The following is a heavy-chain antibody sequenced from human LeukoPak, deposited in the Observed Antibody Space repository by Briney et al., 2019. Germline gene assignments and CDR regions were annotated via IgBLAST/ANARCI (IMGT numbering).Heavy chain of an antibody. CDR1: GYTFTSYG. D-gene: IGHD3-16*02. Sequence: ASVKVSCKASGYTFTSYGISWVRQAPGQGLKWMGWISAYNGNTNYAQKLQGRVTMTTDTSTSTAYMELRSLRSDDTAVYYCARDRTPGYDYVWGSYRAGTDYWGQGTLVTVSS. J-gene: IGHJ4*02. V-gene: IGHV1-18*04. CDR3: ARDRTPGYDYVWGSYRAGTDY. CDR2: ISAYNGNT.